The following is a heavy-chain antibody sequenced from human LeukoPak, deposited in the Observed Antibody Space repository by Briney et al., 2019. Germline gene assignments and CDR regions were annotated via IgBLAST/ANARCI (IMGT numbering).Heavy chain of an antibody. CDR2: IYYSGST. V-gene: IGHV4-59*01. D-gene: IGHD5-18*01. J-gene: IGHJ3*02. CDR1: GGSISSYY. CDR3: AKDGYTYGYGTFDI. Sequence: SETLSLTCTVSGGSISSYYWSWIRQPPGKGLEWIGYIYYSGSTTYNPSLKSRVTISVDTSKNQFSLKLSSVTAADTAVYFCAKDGYTYGYGTFDIWGQGTMVTVSS.